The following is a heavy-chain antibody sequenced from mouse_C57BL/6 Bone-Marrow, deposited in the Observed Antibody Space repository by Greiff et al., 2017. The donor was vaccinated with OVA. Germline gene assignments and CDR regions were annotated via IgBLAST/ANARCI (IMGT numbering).Heavy chain of an antibody. J-gene: IGHJ3*01. Sequence: EVKLMESGGDLVKPGGSLKLSCAASGFTFSSYGMSWVRQTPDKRLEWVATISSGGSYTYYPDSVKGRFTISRDNAKNTLYLQMSSLKSEDTAMYYGARHWVRQAWFAYWGQGTLVTVSA. CDR1: GFTFSSYG. V-gene: IGHV5-6*01. D-gene: IGHD2-14*01. CDR3: ARHWVRQAWFAY. CDR2: ISSGGSYT.